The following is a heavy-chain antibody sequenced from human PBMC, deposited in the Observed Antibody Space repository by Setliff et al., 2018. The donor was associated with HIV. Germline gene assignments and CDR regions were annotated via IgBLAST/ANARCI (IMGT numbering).Heavy chain of an antibody. CDR3: TGDYNSGSNRFDY. CDR2: IYTSGST. D-gene: IGHD3-10*01. J-gene: IGHJ4*02. V-gene: IGHV4-4*08. Sequence: SETLSLTCTVSGDSISSSYYWNWIRQPPGKGLEWIGYIYTSGSTNYNPSLKNRVPISVDTSKNQFSLKLTSVTAADAAVYYCTGDYNSGSNRFDYWGQGTPVTVSS. CDR1: GDSISSSYY.